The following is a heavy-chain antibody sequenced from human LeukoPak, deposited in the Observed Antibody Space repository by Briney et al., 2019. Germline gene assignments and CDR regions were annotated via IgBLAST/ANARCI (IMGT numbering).Heavy chain of an antibody. J-gene: IGHJ4*02. CDR2: IYPGDSYT. CDR1: GYTFTNHW. Sequence: GESLRISCKASGYTFTNHWISWVRQMPGKGLEWMGIIYPGDSYTRYSPSFQGQVTISADKSISTAYLQWSSLKASDTAMYYCARNWNYQYFDYWGQGTLVTVSS. D-gene: IGHD1-7*01. V-gene: IGHV5-51*01. CDR3: ARNWNYQYFDY.